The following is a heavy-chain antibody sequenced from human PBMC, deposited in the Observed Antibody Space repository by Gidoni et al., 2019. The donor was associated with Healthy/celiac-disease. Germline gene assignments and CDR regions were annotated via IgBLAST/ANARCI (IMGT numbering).Heavy chain of an antibody. J-gene: IGHJ4*02. V-gene: IGHV3-23*01. CDR3: AAGGNRQGLFDY. CDR2: ISGSGGST. CDR1: GFTFSSYA. Sequence: EVQLLESGGGLVQPGGSLRLPCAASGFTFSSYAMSWVRQAPGKGLEWVSAISGSGGSTYYADSVKGRFTISRDNSKNTLYLQMNSLRAEDTAVYYCAAGGNRQGLFDYWGQGTLVTVSS. D-gene: IGHD2-15*01.